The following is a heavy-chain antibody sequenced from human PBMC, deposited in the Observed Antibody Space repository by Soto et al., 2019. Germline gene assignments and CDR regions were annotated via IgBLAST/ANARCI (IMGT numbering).Heavy chain of an antibody. D-gene: IGHD1-26*01. CDR2: TYHSGST. V-gene: IGHV4-4*02. Sequence: QVQLQESGPGLVRPSGTLSLTCAVSGASISSTTNGNWWSWVRQPPGKGLEWIGETYHSGSTNSNPSLKSRVTMSVDKSKNQFSLKLSSVTAADTAVYYCARMVGATLVDFWGQGTLVTVSS. CDR1: GASISSTTNGNW. J-gene: IGHJ4*02. CDR3: ARMVGATLVDF.